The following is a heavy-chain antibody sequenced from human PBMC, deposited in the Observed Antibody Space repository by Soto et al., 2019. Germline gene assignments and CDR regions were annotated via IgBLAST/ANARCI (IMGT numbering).Heavy chain of an antibody. J-gene: IGHJ4*02. V-gene: IGHV2-5*02. CDR1: GFSLSTSGVG. Sequence: QITLKESGPTLVKPTQTLTLTCTFSGFSLSTSGVGVGWIRQPPGKALEWLALIYWDDDKRYSPSLKSRLTTXKXTXTNQVVLTMTNMDPVDTATYYCAHRGYDFWSGWIDYWGQGTLVTVSS. CDR3: AHRGYDFWSGWIDY. D-gene: IGHD3-3*01. CDR2: IYWDDDK.